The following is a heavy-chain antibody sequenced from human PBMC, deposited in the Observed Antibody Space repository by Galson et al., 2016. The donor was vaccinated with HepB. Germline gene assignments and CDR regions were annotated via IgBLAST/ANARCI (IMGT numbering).Heavy chain of an antibody. V-gene: IGHV3-9*01. CDR1: GFAFDIYA. J-gene: IGHJ6*02. CDR2: ISWNSGAK. Sequence: SLRLSCAASGFAFDIYAIHWVRQAPGKGLEWVSGISWNSGAKGYGDSVKGRFTISRDNAKNSLFLHMESLRAEDTALYYCAKDMGKGVSFYFYGMDVWGQGTTVTVSS. D-gene: IGHD6-19*01. CDR3: AKDMGKGVSFYFYGMDV.